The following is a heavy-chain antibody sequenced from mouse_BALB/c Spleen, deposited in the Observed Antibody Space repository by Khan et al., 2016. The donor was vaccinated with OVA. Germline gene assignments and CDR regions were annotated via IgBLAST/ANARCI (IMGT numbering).Heavy chain of an antibody. V-gene: IGHV1-7*01. CDR1: GYTFTSYW. Sequence: QVQLKESGAELAKPGASVKMSCKASGYTFTSYWMHWVKQRPGQGLEWIGYINPSTDYTEYNQKFKDKATLTADTSSSTAYMQLTSLTSEDSAVXYCTNHGSSSAWFNYWGQGTLVTVSA. J-gene: IGHJ3*01. CDR2: INPSTDYT. CDR3: TNHGSSSAWFNY. D-gene: IGHD1-1*01.